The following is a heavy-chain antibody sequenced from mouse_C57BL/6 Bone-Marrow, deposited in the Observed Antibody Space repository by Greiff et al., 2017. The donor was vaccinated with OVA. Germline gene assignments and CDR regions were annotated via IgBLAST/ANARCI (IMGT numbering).Heavy chain of an antibody. V-gene: IGHV3-6*01. CDR3: ARDPDGYYFDY. J-gene: IGHJ2*01. CDR2: ISYDGSN. CDR1: GYSITSGYY. Sequence: ESGPGLVKPSQSLSLTCSVTGYSITSGYYWNWIRQFPGNKLEWMGYISYDGSNNYNPSLKNRISITRDTSKNQFFLKLNSVTTEDTATYYCARDPDGYYFDYWGQGTTLTVSS. D-gene: IGHD2-3*01.